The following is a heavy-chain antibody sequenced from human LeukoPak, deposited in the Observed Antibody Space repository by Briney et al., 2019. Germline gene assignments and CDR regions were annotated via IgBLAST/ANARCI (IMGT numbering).Heavy chain of an antibody. CDR1: GYTFTSYG. Sequence: ASVTVSCKASGYTFTSYGISWVRQAPGQGLEWMGWISAYNGNTNYAQKLQGRVTMTTDTSTSTAYMELRSLRSDDTAVYYCARDRKQWLVQPEYFQHWGQGTLVTVSS. CDR3: ARDRKQWLVQPEYFQH. J-gene: IGHJ1*01. D-gene: IGHD6-19*01. CDR2: ISAYNGNT. V-gene: IGHV1-18*01.